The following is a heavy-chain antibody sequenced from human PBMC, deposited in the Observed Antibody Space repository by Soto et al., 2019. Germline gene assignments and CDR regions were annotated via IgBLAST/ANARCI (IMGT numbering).Heavy chain of an antibody. D-gene: IGHD3-10*01. V-gene: IGHV6-1*01. CDR3: AREGDSSGSSSFDY. CDR2: TYYRSKWYN. CDR1: GDSVYSNTAS. J-gene: IGHJ4*02. Sequence: SQPLSLTCAISGDSVYSNTASCNWTRQSPSRGLEWLGRTYYRSKWYNDYAVSVKSRITINPDTSKNQFSLQLNSVTPEDTAVYYCAREGDSSGSSSFDYWGQGTLVT.